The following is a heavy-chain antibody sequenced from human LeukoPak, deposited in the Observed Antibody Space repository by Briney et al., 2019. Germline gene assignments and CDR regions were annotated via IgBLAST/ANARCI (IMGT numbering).Heavy chain of an antibody. CDR2: IYPGDSDT. J-gene: IGHJ6*02. D-gene: IGHD1-14*01. CDR1: GYILTSYL. V-gene: IGHV5-51*01. Sequence: GEALNISWKGSGYILTSYLLGWVRPTPGKGLELMGIIYPGDSDTRYSQSFQGQVPISADKSISTAYLQWRSLKASDTAMYYCARLGRALPDTYGMDVWGQGTTVTLSS. CDR3: ARLGRALPDTYGMDV.